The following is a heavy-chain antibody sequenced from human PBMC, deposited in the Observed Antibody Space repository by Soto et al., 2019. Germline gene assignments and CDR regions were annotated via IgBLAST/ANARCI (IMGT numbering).Heavy chain of an antibody. Sequence: QVQLVESGGGVVQPGRSLRLSCAASGFTFSSYAMHWVRQAPGKGLEWVAVISYDGSNKYYADSVKGRFTISRDNSKNTLYLQMNSLRAEDTAVYYCARGISISGWSDYWGQGTLVTVSS. CDR1: GFTFSSYA. CDR2: ISYDGSNK. V-gene: IGHV3-30-3*01. CDR3: ARGISISGWSDY. D-gene: IGHD6-19*01. J-gene: IGHJ4*02.